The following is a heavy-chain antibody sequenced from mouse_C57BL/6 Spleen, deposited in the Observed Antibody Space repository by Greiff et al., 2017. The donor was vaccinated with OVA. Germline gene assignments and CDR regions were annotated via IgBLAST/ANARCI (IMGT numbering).Heavy chain of an antibody. J-gene: IGHJ3*01. CDR2: IYPGDGDT. CDR3: AVTTVVATPCAY. CDR1: GYAFSSSW. Sequence: VQLQQSGPELVKPGASVKISCKASGYAFSSSWMNWVKQRPGTGLEWIGRIYPGDGDTNYNGKFKGKATLTADKSSSTAYMQLSSLTSEDSAVYFCAVTTVVATPCAYWGQGTLVTVSA. D-gene: IGHD1-1*01. V-gene: IGHV1-82*01.